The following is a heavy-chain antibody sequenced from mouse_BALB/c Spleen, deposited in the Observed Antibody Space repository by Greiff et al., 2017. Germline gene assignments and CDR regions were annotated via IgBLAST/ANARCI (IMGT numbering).Heavy chain of an antibody. V-gene: IGHV1-7*01. CDR1: GYTFTSYW. CDR2: INPSTGYT. CDR3: ARQEKRGYTYAMDY. D-gene: IGHD2-2*01. Sequence: QVQLKESGAELAKPGASVKMSCKASGYTFTSYWMHWVKQRPGQGLEWIGYINPSTGYTEYNQKFKDKATLTADKSSSTAYMQLSSLTSEDSAVYYCARQEKRGYTYAMDYWGQGTSVTVSS. J-gene: IGHJ4*01.